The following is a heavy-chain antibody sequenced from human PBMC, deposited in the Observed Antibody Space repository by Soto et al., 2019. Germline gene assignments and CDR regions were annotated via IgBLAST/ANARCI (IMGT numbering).Heavy chain of an antibody. CDR2: ISSTGSTP. Sequence: LRLSCAASGFPFSDSYMAWIRQAPGKGLEEIATISSTGSTPYYAVSVKGRFTISRDNAQNSLYLEMNNLRAEDTAVYYCARGQQLVANWLDPWGQGILVTVSS. V-gene: IGHV3-11*01. J-gene: IGHJ5*02. CDR1: GFPFSDSY. D-gene: IGHD6-6*01. CDR3: ARGQQLVANWLDP.